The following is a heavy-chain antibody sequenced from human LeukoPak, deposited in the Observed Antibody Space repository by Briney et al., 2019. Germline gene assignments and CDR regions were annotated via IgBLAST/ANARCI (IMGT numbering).Heavy chain of an antibody. CDR2: IWYDGSNK. J-gene: IGHJ4*02. V-gene: IGHV3-33*06. Sequence: PGGSLRLSCAASGFTFSSYGMHWVRQAPGKGLEWVAVIWYDGSNKYYADSVKGRFTISRDNSKSTLYLQMNSLRAEDTAVYYCAKRGYDFWSGPHDWGQGTLVTVSS. CDR3: AKRGYDFWSGPHD. D-gene: IGHD3-3*01. CDR1: GFTFSSYG.